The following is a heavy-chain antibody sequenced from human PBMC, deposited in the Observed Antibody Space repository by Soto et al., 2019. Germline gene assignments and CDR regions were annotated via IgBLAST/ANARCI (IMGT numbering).Heavy chain of an antibody. Sequence: EVQLVESGGGLVQPGGSLRLSCAASGFTFSSYWMHWVRQVPGKGLVWVSRIRGDGSDIQYADSVKDRFTISRDNAKNTLDLQMNSLRAEDTAVYYCAKDLVYGSGSLGHWGQGTLVTVSS. CDR3: AKDLVYGSGSLGH. D-gene: IGHD3-10*01. V-gene: IGHV3-74*03. CDR1: GFTFSSYW. CDR2: IRGDGSDI. J-gene: IGHJ4*02.